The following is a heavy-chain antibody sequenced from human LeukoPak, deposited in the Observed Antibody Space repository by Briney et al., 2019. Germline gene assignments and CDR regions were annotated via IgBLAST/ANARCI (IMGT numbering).Heavy chain of an antibody. CDR2: ISGSGSRR. CDR1: GFSLSTYA. D-gene: IGHD3-3*01. V-gene: IGHV3-48*02. Sequence: PGGSLRLSCAGSGFSLSTYAMGWVRQAPGKGLEWVSTISGSGSRRNHADSVKGRFTISRDNAKNSLYLQMNSLRDEDTAAYYCAREGIWSCDYWGQGTLVTVSS. CDR3: AREGIWSCDY. J-gene: IGHJ4*02.